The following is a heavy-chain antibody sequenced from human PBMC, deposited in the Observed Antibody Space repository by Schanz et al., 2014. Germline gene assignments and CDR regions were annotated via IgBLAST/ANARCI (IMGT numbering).Heavy chain of an antibody. CDR1: GFSVSSNF. J-gene: IGHJ4*02. D-gene: IGHD2-21*01. CDR2: ISGSGGDT. V-gene: IGHV3-23*04. Sequence: EMQVVESGGGSVQPGGSLRLSCAASGFSVSSNFMTWVRQAPGKGLEWVSAISGSGGDTYYADSVKGRFTISRDNSKNTLYLQMNSLRAEDTAVYYCAKGQLLSYYFDYWGQGTLVTVSS. CDR3: AKGQLLSYYFDY.